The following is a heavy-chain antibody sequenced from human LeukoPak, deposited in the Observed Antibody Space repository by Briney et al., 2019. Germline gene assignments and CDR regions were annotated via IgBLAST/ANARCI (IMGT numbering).Heavy chain of an antibody. CDR1: GFTFSSYA. D-gene: IGHD1-26*01. J-gene: IGHJ4*02. V-gene: IGHV3-30*04. CDR2: ISYDGSNK. Sequence: GGSLRLSCAASGFTFSSYAMHCVRQAPGKGLEWVAVISYDGSNKYYADSVKGRFTISRDNSKNTLYLQMNSLRAEDTAVYYCARDPGIVGAHFDYWGQGTLVTVSS. CDR3: ARDPGIVGAHFDY.